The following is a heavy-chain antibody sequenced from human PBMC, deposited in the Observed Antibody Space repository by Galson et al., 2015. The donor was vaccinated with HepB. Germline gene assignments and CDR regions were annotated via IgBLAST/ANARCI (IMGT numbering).Heavy chain of an antibody. J-gene: IGHJ4*02. CDR2: SRNKPKGYST. CDR3: ARSEVTTVVTDFDS. V-gene: IGHV3-72*01. CDR1: GFSFSDHY. Sequence: SLRLSCAVSGFSFSDHYIDWVRRAPGKGLEWVGRSRNKPKGYSTAYAASVEGRFTVSRDDSKNSVFLQMNSLRSEDTAVYYCARSEVTTVVTDFDSWGQGTL. D-gene: IGHD4-23*01.